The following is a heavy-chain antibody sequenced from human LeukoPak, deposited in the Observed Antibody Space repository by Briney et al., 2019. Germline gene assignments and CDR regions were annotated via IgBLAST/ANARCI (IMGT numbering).Heavy chain of an antibody. CDR3: ARLGKGDYGMDV. CDR2: ISSGYIT. V-gene: IGHV3-64*01. D-gene: IGHD3-16*01. CDR1: GFTFSLYS. J-gene: IGHJ6*02. Sequence: GGSLRLSCAASGFTFSLYSMDWVRQAPGKGLEYVAAISSGYITYYANSVKGRFTISRDNSKNTLYLQMGSLRVEDMAVYYCARLGKGDYGMDVWGQGTTVTVSS.